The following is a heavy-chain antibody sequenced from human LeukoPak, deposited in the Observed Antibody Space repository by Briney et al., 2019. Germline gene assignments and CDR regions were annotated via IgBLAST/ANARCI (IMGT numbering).Heavy chain of an antibody. CDR3: ARGKRYSGYDLMD. CDR1: GYTFTSYD. CDR2: MNPNSGNT. J-gene: IGHJ4*02. V-gene: IGHV1-8*01. Sequence: ASVKVSCKASGYTFTSYDINWVRKATGQGLEWMGWMNPNSGNTGYAQKFQGRVTMTRNTSISTAYMELSSLRSEDTAVYYCARGKRYSGYDLMDWGQGTLVTVSS. D-gene: IGHD5-12*01.